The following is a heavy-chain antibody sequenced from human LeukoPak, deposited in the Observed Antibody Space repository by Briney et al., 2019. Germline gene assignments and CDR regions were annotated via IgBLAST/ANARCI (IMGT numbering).Heavy chain of an antibody. Sequence: PSETLSLTCTVSGGSISSYYWSWIRQPAGKGLEWIGRIYTSGSTNYNPSLKSRVTMSVDTSKNQFSLKLSSVTAADTAVYYCARILYSSSPAGYYYYMDVWGKGTTVTVSS. J-gene: IGHJ6*03. CDR3: ARILYSSSPAGYYYYMDV. CDR1: GGSISSYY. CDR2: IYTSGST. V-gene: IGHV4-4*07. D-gene: IGHD6-6*01.